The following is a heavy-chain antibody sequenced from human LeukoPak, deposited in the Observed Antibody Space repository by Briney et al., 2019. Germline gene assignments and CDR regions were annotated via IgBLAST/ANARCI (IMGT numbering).Heavy chain of an antibody. CDR3: ARGDNWTGYFGY. CDR2: IYSSGSI. V-gene: IGHV4-4*07. D-gene: IGHD3/OR15-3a*01. J-gene: IGHJ4*02. Sequence: SETLSLTCTISGGSITGYYWNWVRQPAGKGLEWIGRIYSSGSINYNPSLKSRVTMSVDTSKNRFSLRLNSVTAADTAVYYCARGDNWTGYFGYWGQGTLVTVSS. CDR1: GGSITGYY.